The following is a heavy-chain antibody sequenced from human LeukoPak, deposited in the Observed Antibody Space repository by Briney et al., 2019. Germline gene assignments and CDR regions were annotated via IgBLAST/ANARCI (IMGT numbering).Heavy chain of an antibody. D-gene: IGHD6-19*01. Sequence: SETLSLTCTVSGGSISYYYWNWIRQPAGKGLEWIGRIYTSGNTYYNPSLKSRVTMSVDTSKNQFSLNLSSVTAADTAVYYCARVFSVAGTFDYWGQGTLVTVSS. CDR1: GGSISYYY. V-gene: IGHV4-4*07. CDR2: IYTSGNT. CDR3: ARVFSVAGTFDY. J-gene: IGHJ4*02.